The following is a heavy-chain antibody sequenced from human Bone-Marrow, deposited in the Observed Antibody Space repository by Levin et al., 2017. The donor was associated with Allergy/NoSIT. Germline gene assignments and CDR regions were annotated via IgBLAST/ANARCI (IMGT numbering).Heavy chain of an antibody. J-gene: IGHJ3*02. CDR1: GGSFSGYY. D-gene: IGHD6-19*01. CDR2: INHSGST. Sequence: SETLSLTCAVYGGSFSGYYWSWIRQPPGKGLEWIGEINHSGSTNYNPSLKSRVTISVDTSKNQFSLKLSSVTAADTAVYYCARGEYSSGWYENDAFDSWGQGTMVTVSS. V-gene: IGHV4-34*01. CDR3: ARGEYSSGWYENDAFDS.